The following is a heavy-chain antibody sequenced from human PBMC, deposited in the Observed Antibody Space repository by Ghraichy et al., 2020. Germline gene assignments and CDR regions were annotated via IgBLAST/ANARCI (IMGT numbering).Heavy chain of an antibody. CDR3: ARWDYGSGSYYNSYGMDV. V-gene: IGHV4-59*01. D-gene: IGHD3-10*01. CDR1: GGSISSYY. Sequence: SETLSLTCTVSGGSISSYYWSWIRQPPGKGLEWIGYIYYSGSTNYNPSLKSRVTISVDTSKNQFSLKLSSVTAADTAVYYCARWDYGSGSYYNSYGMDVWGQGTTVTVSS. J-gene: IGHJ6*02. CDR2: IYYSGST.